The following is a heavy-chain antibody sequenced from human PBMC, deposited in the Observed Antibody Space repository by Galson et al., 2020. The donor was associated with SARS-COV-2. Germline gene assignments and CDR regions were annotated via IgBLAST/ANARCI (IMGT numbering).Heavy chain of an antibody. Sequence: GESLKISCAASGFTFSSYSMNWVRQAPGKGLEWVSYISSSSSTIYYADSVKGRFTISRDNAKNSLYLQMNSLRDEDTAVYYCARAPYYDYVWAPPRGLDYWGQGTLVTVSS. CDR3: ARAPYYDYVWAPPRGLDY. V-gene: IGHV3-48*02. J-gene: IGHJ4*02. CDR1: GFTFSSYS. CDR2: ISSSSSTI. D-gene: IGHD3-16*01.